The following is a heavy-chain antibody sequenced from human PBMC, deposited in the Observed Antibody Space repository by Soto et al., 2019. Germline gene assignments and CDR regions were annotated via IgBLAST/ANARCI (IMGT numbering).Heavy chain of an antibody. J-gene: IGHJ6*02. Sequence: SETLSLTCAVYGGSFSGYYRSWIRQPPGKGLEWIGEIHHSGSTNYNPSLKSRVTISVDTSKNQFSLQLTSVTAADTAVYFCAREDDGGDSLDVWGQGTTVTVSS. CDR3: AREDDGGDSLDV. D-gene: IGHD2-21*02. V-gene: IGHV4-34*01. CDR2: IHHSGST. CDR1: GGSFSGYY.